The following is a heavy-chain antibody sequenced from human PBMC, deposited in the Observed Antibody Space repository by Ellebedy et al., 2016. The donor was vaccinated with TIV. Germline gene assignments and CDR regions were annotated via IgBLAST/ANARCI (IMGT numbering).Heavy chain of an antibody. CDR2: IDGSGRST. CDR1: GFTFSSYA. Sequence: GESLKISCAASGFTFSSYAMSWVRQAPGKGLEWVSTIDGSGRSTYIADSVRGRFTLSRDNSKNTVHLQLNSLRAEDTALYYCAKDKRMITFGGVIDYWGQGTLVTVSS. CDR3: AKDKRMITFGGVIDY. D-gene: IGHD3-16*01. V-gene: IGHV3-23*01. J-gene: IGHJ4*02.